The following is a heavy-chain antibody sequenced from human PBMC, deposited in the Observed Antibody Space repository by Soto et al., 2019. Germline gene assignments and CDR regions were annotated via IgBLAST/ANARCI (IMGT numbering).Heavy chain of an antibody. CDR3: ARGGLAARKGRWFDP. CDR1: GDSISSYY. Sequence: SETLSLTCTVSGDSISSYYWGWIRQPPGKGLEWIGYIHYSGSTNYNPSLKSRVTISVDTPKNQFSLKVNSMTAADTAVYYCARGGLAARKGRWFDPWGQGTLVTVSS. D-gene: IGHD6-6*01. CDR2: IHYSGST. V-gene: IGHV4-59*01. J-gene: IGHJ5*02.